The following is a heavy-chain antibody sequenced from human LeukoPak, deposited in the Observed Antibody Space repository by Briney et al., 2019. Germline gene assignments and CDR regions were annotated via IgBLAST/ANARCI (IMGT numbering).Heavy chain of an antibody. CDR1: GYTLTSYD. V-gene: IGHV1-18*01. Sequence: ASVKVSCKASGYTLTSYDINWVRQAPGQGLEWMGWISAYNDNTNYAQKLQGRVTMTTDTSTSTAYMELRSLRSDDTAVYYCARDSFPVLPFDYWGQGTLVTVSS. CDR2: ISAYNDNT. J-gene: IGHJ4*02. CDR3: ARDSFPVLPFDY.